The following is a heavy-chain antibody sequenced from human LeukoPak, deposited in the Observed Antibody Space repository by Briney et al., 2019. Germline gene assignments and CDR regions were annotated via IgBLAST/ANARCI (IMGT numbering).Heavy chain of an antibody. CDR1: GGTFSSYA. Sequence: SVKVSCKASGGTFSSYAISWVRQAPGQGREWMGGIIPIFGTANYAQKFQGRVTITADESTSTAYMELSSLRSEDTAVYYCAREAAAGIVIFDYWGQGTLVTVSS. D-gene: IGHD6-13*01. V-gene: IGHV1-69*13. CDR2: IIPIFGTA. J-gene: IGHJ4*02. CDR3: AREAAAGIVIFDY.